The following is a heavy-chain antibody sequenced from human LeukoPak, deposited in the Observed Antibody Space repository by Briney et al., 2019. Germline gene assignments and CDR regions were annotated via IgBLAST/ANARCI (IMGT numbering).Heavy chain of an antibody. V-gene: IGHV3-11*01. D-gene: IGHD5-18*01. CDR3: ATLVDTSMGYYFDY. J-gene: IGHJ4*02. CDR2: ISDSGNTV. CDR1: GFTFSDSY. Sequence: GGSLRLSCAASGFTFSDSYMSWIRQAPGKGLEWISYISDSGNTVYYADSMKGRLTISRDNAKNSLYLQMNNLRAEDTAVYYCATLVDTSMGYYFDYWGQGTLVTVSS.